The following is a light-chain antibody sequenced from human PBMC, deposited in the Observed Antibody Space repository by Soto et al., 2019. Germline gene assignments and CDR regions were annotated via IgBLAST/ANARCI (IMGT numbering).Light chain of an antibody. V-gene: IGKV3D-20*01. CDR2: DAS. CDR3: QQYGKSPIT. CDR1: QSVSSY. J-gene: IGKJ5*01. Sequence: EIVMTQSPATLSVSPGERATLSCRASQSVSSYLAWYQQKPGXPPXVLIYDASSRATGIPARFSGSGSGTDFTLTISRLEPEDFAVYYCQQYGKSPITFGEVTRLPIK.